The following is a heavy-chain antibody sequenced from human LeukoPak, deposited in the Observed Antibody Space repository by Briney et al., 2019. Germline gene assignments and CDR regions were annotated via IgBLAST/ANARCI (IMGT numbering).Heavy chain of an antibody. J-gene: IGHJ4*02. CDR1: GYTFTGYY. CDR3: AREGSGYYYPLDY. V-gene: IGHV1-2*02. Sequence: ASVKVSCKASGYTFTGYYMHWVRQAPGQGLEWMGWINPNSGGTNCAQKFQGRVTMTRDTSISTAYMELSRLRSDDTAVYYCAREGSGYYYPLDYWGQGTLVTVSS. D-gene: IGHD3-22*01. CDR2: INPNSGGT.